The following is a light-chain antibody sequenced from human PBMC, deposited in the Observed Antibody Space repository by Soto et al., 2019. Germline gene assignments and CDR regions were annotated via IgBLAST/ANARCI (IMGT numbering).Light chain of an antibody. CDR2: DVA. Sequence: QSVLTQPASVSGSPGQSITISCTGISADVGTSNFVSWYQHHPGKAPRLILYDVANRPSGVSNRFSGSKSGDTASLTISGLQADDEADYYCSPYTGGPLYVFGTGTKVTVL. V-gene: IGLV2-14*03. CDR3: SPYTGGPLYV. J-gene: IGLJ1*01. CDR1: SADVGTSNF.